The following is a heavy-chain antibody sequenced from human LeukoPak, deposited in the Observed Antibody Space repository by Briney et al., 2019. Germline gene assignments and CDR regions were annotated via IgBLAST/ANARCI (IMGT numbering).Heavy chain of an antibody. CDR2: ISSSSSYI. CDR1: GFTFSSYS. Sequence: PGGSLRLSCAASGFTFSSYSMNWVRQAPGKGLEWVSSISSSSSYIYYADSVKGRFTISRDNAKNSLYLQMNSLRAEDTAVYYCARAYMYYYDSSGYYPFDYWGQGTPVTVSS. J-gene: IGHJ4*02. CDR3: ARAYMYYYDSSGYYPFDY. V-gene: IGHV3-21*01. D-gene: IGHD3-22*01.